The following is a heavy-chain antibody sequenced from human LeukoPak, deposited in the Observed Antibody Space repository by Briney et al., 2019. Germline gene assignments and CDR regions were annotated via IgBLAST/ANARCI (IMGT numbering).Heavy chain of an antibody. CDR3: ASPLPGSGSYYLRY. CDR1: GDTFSTYS. Sequence: GASVKVSCKASGDTFSTYSFSWVRQAPGQGLEFMGRIIPMLGITNYAQKFQARVTIIAKRSTNTAYMELSSLRSEDTAVYYCASPLPGSGSYYLRYWGQGTLLIVSS. CDR2: IIPMLGIT. D-gene: IGHD3-10*01. V-gene: IGHV1-69*02. J-gene: IGHJ4*02.